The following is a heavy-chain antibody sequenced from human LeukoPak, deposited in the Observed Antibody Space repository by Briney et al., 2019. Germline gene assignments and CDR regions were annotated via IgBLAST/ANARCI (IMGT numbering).Heavy chain of an antibody. V-gene: IGHV1-2*06. CDR2: INPNSGGT. Sequence: ASVKVSCKASGYTFTGYYMHWVRQAPGHGLEWMGRINPNSGGTNYAQKFQGRATMTRDTSISTAYMELSRLRSDDTAVYYCAKGPYYGSGSYPYYFDYWGQGTLVTVSS. D-gene: IGHD3-10*01. CDR3: AKGPYYGSGSYPYYFDY. CDR1: GYTFTGYY. J-gene: IGHJ4*02.